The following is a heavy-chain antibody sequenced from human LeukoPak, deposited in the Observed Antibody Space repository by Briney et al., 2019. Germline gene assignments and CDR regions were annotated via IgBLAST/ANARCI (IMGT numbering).Heavy chain of an antibody. CDR2: AHYSGAT. CDR3: GRDIGRYIHVDYRDV. Sequence: SETLSLTCTISAGSTSGSNYYWGWFRQPPGKGLEWVVTAHYSGATYYNPSLKSRATVSVDTSKNQFSLKLSSVTAADTAVYYRGRDIGRYIHVDYRDVWGKGTLVTVSS. D-gene: IGHD5-18*01. V-gene: IGHV4-39*07. J-gene: IGHJ6*03. CDR1: AGSTSGSNYY.